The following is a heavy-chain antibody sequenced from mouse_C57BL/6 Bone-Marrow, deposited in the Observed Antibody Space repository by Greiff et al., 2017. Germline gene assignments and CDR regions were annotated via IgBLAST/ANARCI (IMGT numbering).Heavy chain of an antibody. D-gene: IGHD1-1*01. CDR2: IWRGGST. CDR3: AKKGKKLLGGAMEY. V-gene: IGHV2-5*01. Sequence: QVQLQQSGPGLVQPSQSLSITCTVSGFSLTSYGVHWVRQSPGKGLEWLGVIWRGGSTDYNAAFMSRLSITKDNSKSQVFFKMNSLQADDTAIYYCAKKGKKLLGGAMEYWGQGTSVTVSS. J-gene: IGHJ4*01. CDR1: GFSLTSYG.